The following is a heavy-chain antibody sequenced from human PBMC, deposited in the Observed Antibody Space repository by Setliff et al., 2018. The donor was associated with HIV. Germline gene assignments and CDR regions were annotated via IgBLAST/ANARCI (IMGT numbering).Heavy chain of an antibody. J-gene: IGHJ3*02. Sequence: ASVKVSCKASGYTFTNYSIHWVQQAPGKGLQWMGRIDPKNGKTIYAEKFQGRVTIIADTSIDTTYMELSSLRSEDTAIYYCAAEGNIFDIWGQGTMVTVSS. V-gene: IGHV1-69-2*01. CDR3: AAEGNIFDI. CDR1: GYTFTNYS. CDR2: IDPKNGKT.